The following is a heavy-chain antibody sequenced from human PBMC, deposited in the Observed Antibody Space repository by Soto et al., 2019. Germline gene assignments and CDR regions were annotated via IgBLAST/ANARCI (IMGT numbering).Heavy chain of an antibody. J-gene: IGHJ6*02. V-gene: IGHV3-30-3*01. CDR2: ISYDGSNK. D-gene: IGHD6-6*01. Sequence: QVQLVESGGGVVQPGRSLRLSCAASGFTFSSYAMHWFRQAPGKGLEWVAVISYDGSNKYYADSVKGRFTISRDNSNNTMYLQMNSLRAEDTAVYYCARLGHSSSSNHDYYGMDVWGQGTTVTVSS. CDR1: GFTFSSYA. CDR3: ARLGHSSSSNHDYYGMDV.